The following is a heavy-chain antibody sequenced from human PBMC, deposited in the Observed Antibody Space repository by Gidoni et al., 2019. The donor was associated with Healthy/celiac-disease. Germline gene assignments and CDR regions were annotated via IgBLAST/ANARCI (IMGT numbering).Heavy chain of an antibody. Sequence: QVQLQESGPGLVKPSQTLSLTCTVSGGSISSGDYYWSWIRQPPGKGLEWIGYIYYSGSTYYNPSLKSRVTISVDTSKNQFSLKLSSVTAADTAVYYCAREAQGYCSSTSCYGNWFDPWGQGTLVTVSS. CDR2: IYYSGST. V-gene: IGHV4-30-4*01. CDR1: GGSISSGDYY. J-gene: IGHJ5*02. D-gene: IGHD2-2*01. CDR3: AREAQGYCSSTSCYGNWFDP.